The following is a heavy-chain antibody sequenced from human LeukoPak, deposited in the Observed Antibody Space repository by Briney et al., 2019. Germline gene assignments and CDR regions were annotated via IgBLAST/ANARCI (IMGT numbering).Heavy chain of an antibody. J-gene: IGHJ4*02. CDR3: ARGPYYDFWSGYSYYFDY. D-gene: IGHD3-3*01. CDR2: INHSGST. Sequence: SETLSLTCAVYGGSFSGYYWSWIRQPPGKGLEWIGEINHSGSTNYNPSLKSRVAISVDTSKNQFSLKLSSVTAADTAVYYCARGPYYDFWSGYSYYFDYWGQGTLVTVSS. CDR1: GGSFSGYY. V-gene: IGHV4-34*01.